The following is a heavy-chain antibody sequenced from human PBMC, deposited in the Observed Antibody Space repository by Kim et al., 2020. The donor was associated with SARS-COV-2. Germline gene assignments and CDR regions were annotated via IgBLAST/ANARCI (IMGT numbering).Heavy chain of an antibody. CDR1: GFTFSSYA. J-gene: IGHJ6*02. Sequence: GGSLRLSCAASGFTFSSYAMSWVRQAPGKGLEWVSAISGSGGSTYYADSVKGRFTISRDNSKNTLYLQMNSLRAEDTAVYYCAKVFYELGDIVVVPAAATEYYYYYGMDVWGQGTTVTVSS. CDR2: ISGSGGST. D-gene: IGHD2-2*01. V-gene: IGHV3-23*01. CDR3: AKVFYELGDIVVVPAAATEYYYYYGMDV.